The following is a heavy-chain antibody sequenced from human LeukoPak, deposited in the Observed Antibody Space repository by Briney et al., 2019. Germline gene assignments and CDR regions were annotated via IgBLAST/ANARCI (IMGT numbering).Heavy chain of an antibody. J-gene: IGHJ4*02. D-gene: IGHD6-19*01. Sequence: GGSLRLSCAASGFTFSSYGMHWVRQAPGKGLEWVAFIRYDGSNKYYVDSVKGRFTISRDNSENTLYLQMNSLRAEDTAVYCATGSSSGWYGRLDYWGQGTLVTVSS. CDR3: ATGSSSGWYGRLDY. CDR1: GFTFSSYG. CDR2: IRYDGSNK. V-gene: IGHV3-30*02.